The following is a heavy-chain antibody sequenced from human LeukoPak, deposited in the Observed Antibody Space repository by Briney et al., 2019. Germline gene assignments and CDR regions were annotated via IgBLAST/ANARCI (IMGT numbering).Heavy chain of an antibody. CDR2: IYYSGST. CDR3: ARDQGGAVAGTAFDI. D-gene: IGHD6-19*01. Sequence: SETLPLTCTVSGGSISSYYWSWIRQPPGKGLEWIGYIYYSGSTNYNPSLKSRVTISVDTSKNQFSLKLSSVTAADTAVYYCARDQGGAVAGTAFDIWGQGTMVAVSS. J-gene: IGHJ3*02. V-gene: IGHV4-59*01. CDR1: GGSISSYY.